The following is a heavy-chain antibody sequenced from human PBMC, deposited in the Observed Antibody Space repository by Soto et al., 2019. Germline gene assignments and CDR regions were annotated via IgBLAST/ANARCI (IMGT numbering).Heavy chain of an antibody. CDR1: GFTFRSYG. CDR2: VSPNGAFT. D-gene: IGHD3-3*01. CDR3: ARDRSILTGNYYGMDV. Sequence: PGGSLRLSCAASGFTFRSYGMTWARQAPGKGLEWVSAVSPNGAFTYYANSVEGRFTISRDNSKNTLYLQMNSLRAEDTAVYYCARDRSILTGNYYGMDVWGQGTTVTVSS. V-gene: IGHV3-23*01. J-gene: IGHJ6*02.